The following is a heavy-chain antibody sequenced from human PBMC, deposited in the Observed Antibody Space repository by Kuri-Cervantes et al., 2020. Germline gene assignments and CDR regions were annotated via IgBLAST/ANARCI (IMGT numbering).Heavy chain of an antibody. J-gene: IGHJ3*02. Sequence: GESLKISCAASGFTFSSYSMNWVRQAPGKGLEWVSSISSSSSYIYYADSVKGRFTISRDNAKNSLYLQMNSLRAEDTAVYYCARDNRDYDSIAFDIWGQGTMVTVSS. D-gene: IGHD3-22*01. V-gene: IGHV3-21*04. CDR3: ARDNRDYDSIAFDI. CDR1: GFTFSSYS. CDR2: ISSSSSYI.